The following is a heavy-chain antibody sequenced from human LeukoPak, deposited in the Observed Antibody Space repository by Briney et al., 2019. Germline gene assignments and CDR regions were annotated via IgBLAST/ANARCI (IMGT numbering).Heavy chain of an antibody. CDR2: ISAYNGNT. J-gene: IGHJ3*02. D-gene: IGHD1-26*01. Sequence: ASVKVSCKASGYTFTSYGISWVRQAPGQGLEWMGWISAYNGNTNYAQKLQGRVTMTTDTSTSTAYMELRSLRSDDTAVYYCARKHPKWELLRYAFDIWGQGTMVTVSS. CDR1: GYTFTSYG. CDR3: ARKHPKWELLRYAFDI. V-gene: IGHV1-18*01.